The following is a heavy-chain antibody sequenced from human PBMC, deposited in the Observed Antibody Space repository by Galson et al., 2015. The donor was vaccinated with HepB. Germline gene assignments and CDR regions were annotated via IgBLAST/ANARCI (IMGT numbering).Heavy chain of an antibody. CDR2: ISYDGSNK. Sequence: SLRLSCAASGFTFSSYGMHWVRQAPGKGLEWVAVISYDGSNKYYADSVKGRFTISRDNSKNTLYLQMNSLRAEDTAVYYCAKDESEQWLVNWYFDLWGRGTLVTVSS. V-gene: IGHV3-30*18. D-gene: IGHD6-19*01. CDR3: AKDESEQWLVNWYFDL. CDR1: GFTFSSYG. J-gene: IGHJ2*01.